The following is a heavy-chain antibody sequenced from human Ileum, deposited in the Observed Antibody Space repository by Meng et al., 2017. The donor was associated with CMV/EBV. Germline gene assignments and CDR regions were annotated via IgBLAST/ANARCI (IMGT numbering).Heavy chain of an antibody. D-gene: IGHD4-17*01. V-gene: IGHV3-23*01. Sequence: PGFTFSSNAMSWVRQAPGKGLEWVSGISGSGATTHYADSVKGRFTISRDNSKDSLYLQMNTLRAEDTAVYFCAKVDGDYAPPRYFHHWGQGTLVTVSS. CDR1: GFTFSSNA. CDR2: ISGSGATT. J-gene: IGHJ1*01. CDR3: AKVDGDYAPPRYFHH.